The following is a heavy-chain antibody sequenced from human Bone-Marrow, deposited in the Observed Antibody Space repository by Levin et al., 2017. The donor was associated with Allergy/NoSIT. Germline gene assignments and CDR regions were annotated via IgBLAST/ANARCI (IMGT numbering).Heavy chain of an antibody. CDR3: ARDQDSEMASILRDYYFYGMDV. J-gene: IGHJ6*02. CDR1: GVTFTRYA. V-gene: IGHV1-69*04. D-gene: IGHD5-24*01. CDR2: IIPLVNTA. Sequence: PGESLKISCMTSGVTFTRYAFTWVRQAPGQGLEWMGRIIPLVNTAKYAQKFQGRLTITADKSTGTAYMELTSLTSEDTGVYFCARDQDSEMASILRDYYFYGMDVWGQGTTVIVS.